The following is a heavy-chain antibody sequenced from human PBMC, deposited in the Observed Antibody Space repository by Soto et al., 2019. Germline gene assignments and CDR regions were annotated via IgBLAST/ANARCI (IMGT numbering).Heavy chain of an antibody. D-gene: IGHD2-15*01. Sequence: QAQLQESGPGLVRPSGTLSLTCTVSRFSVTNNKYWNWVRQSPGKALEWIGEIYHSGATYYNPSLRGRASISLETSQIETHPNLTSVTAADTAVSYCARDSRYCTDGGCSIIRVAVDVWGQGTLVTVSS. CDR3: ARDSRYCTDGGCSIIRVAVDV. CDR2: IYHSGAT. J-gene: IGHJ3*01. CDR1: RFSVTNNKY. V-gene: IGHV4-4*02.